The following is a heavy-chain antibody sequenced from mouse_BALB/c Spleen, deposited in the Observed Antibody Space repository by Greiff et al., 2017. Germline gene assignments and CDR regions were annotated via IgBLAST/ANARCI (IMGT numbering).Heavy chain of an antibody. V-gene: IGHV5-9-4*01. CDR1: GFTFSSYA. Sequence: EVKLEESGGGLVKPGGSLKLSCAASGFTFSSYAMSWVRQSPEKRLEWVAEISSGGSYTYYPDTVTGRFTISRDNAKNTLYLEMSSLRSEDTAMYYCARDVMITTDSPFAYWGQGTLVTVSA. J-gene: IGHJ3*01. CDR3: ARDVMITTDSPFAY. CDR2: ISSGGSYT. D-gene: IGHD2-4*01.